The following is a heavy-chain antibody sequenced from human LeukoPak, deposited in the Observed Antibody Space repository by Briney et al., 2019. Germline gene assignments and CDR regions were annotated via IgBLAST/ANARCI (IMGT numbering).Heavy chain of an antibody. D-gene: IGHD6-13*01. CDR1: GFTLSTYT. CDR2: IKQDGSEK. CDR3: ARRGTSSSWAHFDY. V-gene: IGHV3-7*05. Sequence: GGSLRLSCAASGFTLSTYTMTWVRQAPGKGLEWVAKIKQDGSEKYYVDSVKGRFTISRDNAKNSLYLQMNSLGAEDTAVYYCARRGTSSSWAHFDYWGQGTLVTVSS. J-gene: IGHJ4*02.